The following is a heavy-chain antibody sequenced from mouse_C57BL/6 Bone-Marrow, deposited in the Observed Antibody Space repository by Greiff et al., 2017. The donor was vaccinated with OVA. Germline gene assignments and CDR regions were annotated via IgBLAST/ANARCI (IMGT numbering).Heavy chain of an antibody. CDR1: GFSLTSYG. D-gene: IGHD2-3*01. Sequence: QVQLQQSGPGLVQPSQSLSITCTVSGFSLTSYGVHWVRQSPGKGLEWLGVIWSGGSTDYKAAFISRLSISKDNSKSQVFFKMNSLQADDTAIYYCARDGYFFFDYWGQGTTLTVSS. V-gene: IGHV2-2*01. CDR2: IWSGGST. J-gene: IGHJ2*01. CDR3: ARDGYFFFDY.